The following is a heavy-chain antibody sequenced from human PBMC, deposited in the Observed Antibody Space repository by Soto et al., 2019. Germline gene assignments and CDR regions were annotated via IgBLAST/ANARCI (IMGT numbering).Heavy chain of an antibody. CDR3: ARGSSIAGLYYGMDV. V-gene: IGHV4-31*03. Sequence: QVQLQESGPGLVKPSQTLSLTCTVSGGSISSGGYYWTWIRQHPGKGLEWIGYNYYSGITYYNPSLKVRVTXPLEPSXXQFSLKLSSVTAADTAVYYCARGSSIAGLYYGMDVWGQGTTVTVSS. CDR2: NYYSGIT. J-gene: IGHJ6*02. D-gene: IGHD6-6*01. CDR1: GGSISSGGYY.